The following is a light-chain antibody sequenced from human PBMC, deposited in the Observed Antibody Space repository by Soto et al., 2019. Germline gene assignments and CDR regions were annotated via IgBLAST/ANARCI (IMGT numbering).Light chain of an antibody. CDR2: GAS. CDR1: QSISGA. V-gene: IGKV3-15*01. Sequence: EIVMTQSPATLSVSPGGRATLSCRASQSISGALAWYQQKPGQAPRLLIYGASTRATSFPARFSGSGSGTDFTLTISSLQSEYWPVYYCQQYNNWPWTFGQGTKVEIK. CDR3: QQYNNWPWT. J-gene: IGKJ1*01.